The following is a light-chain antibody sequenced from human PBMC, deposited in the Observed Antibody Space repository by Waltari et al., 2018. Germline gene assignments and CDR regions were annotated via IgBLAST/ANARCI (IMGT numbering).Light chain of an antibody. CDR1: QSLVDGGGNKF. J-gene: IGKJ2*01. V-gene: IGKV2-28*01. CDR3: MQALHPPYT. CDR2: QSS. Sequence: DIVMTQSPLSLPVTPGEPASISCRSSQSLVDGGGNKFLDWYLQKPGQSPQLLSYQSSNRASGVPDRISGSGSDTDFTLKITRVEAEDVGVYYCMQALHPPYTFGQGTKLEIK.